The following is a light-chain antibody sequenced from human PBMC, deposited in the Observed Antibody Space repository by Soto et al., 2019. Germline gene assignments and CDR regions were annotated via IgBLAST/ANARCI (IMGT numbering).Light chain of an antibody. CDR1: QSLLHSNGYNY. CDR2: LGS. Sequence: DIVMTQSPLSLPVTPGEPASISRRSSQSLLHSNGYNYLDWYLQKPGQSPQLLIYLGSNRASGVPDRFSGSGSGTDFTLKISRVEAEDVGVYYCMQALQTPRRTFGQGTKVEIK. V-gene: IGKV2-28*01. CDR3: MQALQTPRRT. J-gene: IGKJ1*01.